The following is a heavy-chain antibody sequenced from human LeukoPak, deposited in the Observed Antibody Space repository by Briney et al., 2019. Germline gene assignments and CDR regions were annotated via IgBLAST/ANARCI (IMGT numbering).Heavy chain of an antibody. CDR2: LYYSRTT. V-gene: IGHV4-39*07. CDR3: ASTIRDGYNSEGIDY. J-gene: IGHJ4*02. D-gene: IGHD5-24*01. CDR1: GGSISSGSHH. Sequence: SETLSLTCTVSGGSISSGSHHWGWFRQSPGKGLEWIGSLYYSRTTYYNPSLKSRVTISVDKSKNQFSLKLSSVTAADTAVYYCASTIRDGYNSEGIDYWGQGTLVTVSS.